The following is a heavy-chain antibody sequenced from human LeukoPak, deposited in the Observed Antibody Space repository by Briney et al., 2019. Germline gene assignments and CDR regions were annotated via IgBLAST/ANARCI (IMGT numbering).Heavy chain of an antibody. J-gene: IGHJ4*02. D-gene: IGHD6-13*01. CDR2: IFYSGST. Sequence: SETLSLTCTVSGGSISSLSFYCGWIRQPSGEGLEWIGTIFYSGSTYYNPSLKSRVTMSVDTSKNHFSLKLSSVTAADTAVYYCARVSMLVYFDYWGQGTLVTVSS. CDR1: GGSISSLSFY. CDR3: ARVSMLVYFDY. V-gene: IGHV4-39*02.